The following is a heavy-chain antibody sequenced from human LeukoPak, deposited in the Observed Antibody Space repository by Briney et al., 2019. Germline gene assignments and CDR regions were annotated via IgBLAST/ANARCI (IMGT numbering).Heavy chain of an antibody. CDR2: IYPGDSDT. Sequence: NLGESLQISCKGSGYSFSNYWIGWVRQLPGKGLEWMGIIYPGDSDTRYSPSFQGQVTISADKSISTAYLQWSSLKASDSAMYYCARLLYSGWYLDYWGQGTLVTVSS. D-gene: IGHD6-19*01. J-gene: IGHJ4*02. CDR3: ARLLYSGWYLDY. V-gene: IGHV5-51*01. CDR1: GYSFSNYW.